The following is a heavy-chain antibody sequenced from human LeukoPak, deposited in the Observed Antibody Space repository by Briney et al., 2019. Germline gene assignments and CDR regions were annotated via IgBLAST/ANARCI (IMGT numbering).Heavy chain of an antibody. J-gene: IGHJ4*02. Sequence: GGSLRLSCTVSGFSVSSNSMSWVRQAPGKGLEWVSFIYSDNTHYSDSVKGRFTISRDNSKNTLYLQMNSLRAEDTAVYYCARRAGAYSHPYDYWGQGTLVTVSS. CDR3: ARRAGAYSHPYDY. D-gene: IGHD4/OR15-4a*01. CDR2: IYSDNT. V-gene: IGHV3-53*01. CDR1: GFSVSSNS.